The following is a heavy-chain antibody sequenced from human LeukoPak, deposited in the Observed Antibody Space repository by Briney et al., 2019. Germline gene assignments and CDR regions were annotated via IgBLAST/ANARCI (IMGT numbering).Heavy chain of an antibody. CDR1: GYSTSSGYY. CDR3: AGRQHIVAVTATRGSFDM. CDR2: VLNSGRT. D-gene: IGHD2-21*02. V-gene: IGHV4-38-2*01. Sequence: PSETLSLTCAVSGYSTSSGYYWSWIRQPPGKGLEWIGYVLNSGRTNLNPSIRSRATMSVDTSKNQFSLKLSSLTAADTAVYYCAGRQHIVAVTATRGSFDMWGQGTMVTVSS. J-gene: IGHJ3*02.